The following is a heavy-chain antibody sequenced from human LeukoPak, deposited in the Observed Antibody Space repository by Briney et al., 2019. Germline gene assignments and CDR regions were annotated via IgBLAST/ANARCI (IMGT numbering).Heavy chain of an antibody. CDR1: GASIGSYY. V-gene: IGHV4-59*01. J-gene: IGHJ6*03. Sequence: PSETLSLTCSVSGASIGSYYWSWIRQPPGKGPEWLGTIYYSGNTKYNSSLKSRVPILADTSNNQFSLRLSSVTAADTAVYYCAREGLTTIGVIDVWGKGTTVTVSS. D-gene: IGHD1-1*01. CDR2: IYYSGNT. CDR3: AREGLTTIGVIDV.